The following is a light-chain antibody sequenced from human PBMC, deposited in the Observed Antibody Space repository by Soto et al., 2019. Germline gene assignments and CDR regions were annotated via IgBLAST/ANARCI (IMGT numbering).Light chain of an antibody. J-gene: IGKJ4*01. CDR3: QQYGTPPA. CDR1: QSVSSSY. Sequence: ESVLTQSPGTLSLSPGERTTLSFRASQSVSSSYLAWYQQKPGQAPRLLIYGASSRATGIPDRFSGSGSGTDFTLTISRLEPEDFAVYYCQQYGTPPAFGGGTKVDIK. CDR2: GAS. V-gene: IGKV3-20*01.